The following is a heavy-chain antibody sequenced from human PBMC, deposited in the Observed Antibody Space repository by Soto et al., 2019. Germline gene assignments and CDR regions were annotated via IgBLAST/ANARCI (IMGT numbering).Heavy chain of an antibody. CDR2: IVVGSGNT. D-gene: IGHD6-6*01. V-gene: IGHV1-58*01. CDR3: AADFSSSAYGMDV. CDR1: GFTFTSSA. Sequence: AASVKVSCKASGFTFTSSAVQWVRQARGQRLEWIGWIVVGSGNTNYAQKFQERVTITRDMSTSTAYMELSSLRSEDTAVYYCAADFSSSAYGMDVWGQGTTVTVS. J-gene: IGHJ6*02.